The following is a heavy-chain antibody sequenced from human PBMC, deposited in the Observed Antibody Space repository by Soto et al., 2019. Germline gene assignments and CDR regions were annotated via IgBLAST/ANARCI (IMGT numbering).Heavy chain of an antibody. J-gene: IGHJ2*01. CDR1: GGTFSSYA. CDR3: ASSPPPTVTMYSRYFDL. CDR2: IIPIFGTA. Sequence: QVQLVQSGAEVKKPGSSVKVSCKTSGGTFSSYAINWVRQAPGQGLEWMGGIIPIFGTANYAQKFQGRITITAAKSTNRAYTELRSLRSDDTAVYYCASSPPPTVTMYSRYFDLWGRGTLVPVSS. D-gene: IGHD4-17*01. V-gene: IGHV1-69*14.